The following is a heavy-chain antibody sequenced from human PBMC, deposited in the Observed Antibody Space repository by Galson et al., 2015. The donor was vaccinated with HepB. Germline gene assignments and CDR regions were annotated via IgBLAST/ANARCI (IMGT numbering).Heavy chain of an antibody. CDR2: IKQDGSEK. D-gene: IGHD1-26*01. CDR3: ARDGRYSGTFLAFDY. J-gene: IGHJ4*02. CDR1: GFNFRYYW. Sequence: SLRLSCADSGFNFRYYWMSWVRQAPGKGLEWVANIKQDGSEKYYVDSVKGRFTISRDNAKNSLYLQMNSLRAEDTAVYYCARDGRYSGTFLAFDYWGQGTLVTVSS. V-gene: IGHV3-7*01.